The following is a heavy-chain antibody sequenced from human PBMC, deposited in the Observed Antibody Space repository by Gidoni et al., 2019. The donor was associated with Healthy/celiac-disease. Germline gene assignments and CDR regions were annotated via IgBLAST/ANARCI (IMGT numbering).Heavy chain of an antibody. Sequence: KKPGSSVKVSCKASGGTFSSYAISWVRQAPGQGLEWIGGIIPIFGTANYAQKSQGRVTITADKSTSTAYMELSSLRSEDTAVYYCARDRGPRALVATDYYYYGMDVWGQGTTVTVSS. J-gene: IGHJ6*02. D-gene: IGHD5-12*01. CDR1: GGTFSSYA. CDR3: ARDRGPRALVATDYYYYGMDV. V-gene: IGHV1-69*06. CDR2: IIPIFGTA.